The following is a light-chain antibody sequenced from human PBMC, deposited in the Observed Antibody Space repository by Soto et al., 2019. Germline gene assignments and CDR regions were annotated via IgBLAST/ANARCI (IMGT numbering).Light chain of an antibody. V-gene: IGLV2-14*03. CDR3: SRYTPSHSREIV. CDR1: SSDVGGYNY. J-gene: IGLJ1*01. CDR2: DVT. Sequence: QSVLTQPASLSGSPGQSITISCTGTSSDVGGYNYVSWYQHHPGKAPKLIIYDVTNRPSGVSNPFSGSKSGNTASLTISGLQPEDEADAYCSRYTPSHSREIVFGNGSQVTVL.